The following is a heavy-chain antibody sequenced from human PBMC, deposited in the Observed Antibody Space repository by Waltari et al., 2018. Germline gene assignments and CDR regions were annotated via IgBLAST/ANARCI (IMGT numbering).Heavy chain of an antibody. CDR2: IWFDGSNK. D-gene: IGHD3-22*01. Sequence: QVQLVESGGGMVQPGRSLRLACAASGFTFSSYGMHWVRQAPGKGLELVAVIWFDGSNKYYVDSVKGRFTISRDNFKNTLFLQMNSLRAEDTAVYYCARDRSDSSGYPDYWGQGTLVTVSS. CDR3: ARDRSDSSGYPDY. J-gene: IGHJ4*02. CDR1: GFTFSSYG. V-gene: IGHV3-33*01.